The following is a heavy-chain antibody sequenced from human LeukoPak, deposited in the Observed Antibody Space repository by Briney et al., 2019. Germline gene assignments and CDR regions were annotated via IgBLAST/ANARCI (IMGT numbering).Heavy chain of an antibody. V-gene: IGHV1-8*02. D-gene: IGHD1-1*01. J-gene: IGHJ5*02. Sequence: GASVKVSCKASGYTFTSYGITWVRQAPGQGLEWMGWMNPNSANTGYAQKFQGRVTMTRNTSISTAYMELSSLRPEDTAVYYCTRAYMVFGFDPWGQGTLVTVSS. CDR3: TRAYMVFGFDP. CDR1: GYTFTSYG. CDR2: MNPNSANT.